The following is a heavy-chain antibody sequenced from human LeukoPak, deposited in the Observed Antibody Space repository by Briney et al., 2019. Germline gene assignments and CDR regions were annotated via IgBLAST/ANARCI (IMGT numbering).Heavy chain of an antibody. D-gene: IGHD6-19*01. CDR2: INPNSGGT. J-gene: IGHJ4*02. V-gene: IGHV1-2*02. CDR3: ARASSSGWSALDY. CDR1: RYTFIDYY. Sequence: ASVKVSCRASRYTFIDYYIHWVRQAPGQGLEWMGWINPNSGGTSYAQKFQGRVTMTRDTPISTAYMDLSSLRSDDTAVYYCARASSSGWSALDYWGQGTLVTVSS.